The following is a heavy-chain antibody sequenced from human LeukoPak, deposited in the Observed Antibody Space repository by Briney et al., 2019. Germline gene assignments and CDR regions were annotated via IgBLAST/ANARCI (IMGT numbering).Heavy chain of an antibody. CDR3: ASRGITEAGGGAFDI. D-gene: IGHD3-10*01. CDR2: ISGSTYYI. V-gene: IGHV3-21*01. Sequence: GGSLRLSCAASGFTFSSYSMTWVRQAPGKGLEWVSSISGSTYYIYYADSVKGRFTISRDNAKNSLYLQMNSLRAEDMAVYYCASRGITEAGGGAFDIWAKGQWSPSLQ. J-gene: IGHJ3*02. CDR1: GFTFSSYS.